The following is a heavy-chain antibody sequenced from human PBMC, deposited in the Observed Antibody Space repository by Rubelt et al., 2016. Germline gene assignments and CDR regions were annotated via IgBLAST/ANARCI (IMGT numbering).Heavy chain of an antibody. Sequence: QVQLVQSGAEVKKPGSSVKVSCKASGGTFSSYAISWVRQAPGQGLEWMGGIIPILGIANYAQKFQGRVTITADKSTSTAYMELSSLRSEDTAVYYCARGTVAALYYYYGMDVWGQGTTVTVSS. CDR3: ARGTVAALYYYYGMDV. CDR1: GGTFSSYA. CDR2: IIPILGIA. V-gene: IGHV1-69*10. D-gene: IGHD2-15*01. J-gene: IGHJ6*02.